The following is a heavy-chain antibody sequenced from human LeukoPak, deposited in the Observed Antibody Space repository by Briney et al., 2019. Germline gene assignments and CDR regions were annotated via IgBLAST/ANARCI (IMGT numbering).Heavy chain of an antibody. CDR3: ARDPGASGYSSGWLDY. Sequence: SETLSLTCTVSGGSISSGGYYWSWIRQHPGKGLEWIGYIYYSGSTYYNPSPKSRVTISVDTSKNQFSLKLSSVTAADTAVYYCARDPGASGYSSGWLDYWGQGTLVTVSS. J-gene: IGHJ4*02. V-gene: IGHV4-31*03. CDR1: GGSISSGGYY. CDR2: IYYSGST. D-gene: IGHD6-19*01.